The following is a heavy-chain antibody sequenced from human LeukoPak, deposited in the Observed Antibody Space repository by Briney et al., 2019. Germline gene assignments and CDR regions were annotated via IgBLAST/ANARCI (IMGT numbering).Heavy chain of an antibody. J-gene: IGHJ3*02. V-gene: IGHV3-30*04. Sequence: TGGSLRLSCAASGFTFSSYAMHWVRQAPGKGLEWVAAISYDGSNKYYADSVKGRFTISRDNSKNTLYLQMNSLRAEDTAVYYCATHCSSTSCKGAFDIWGQGTMVTVSS. CDR2: ISYDGSNK. CDR3: ATHCSSTSCKGAFDI. CDR1: GFTFSSYA. D-gene: IGHD2-2*01.